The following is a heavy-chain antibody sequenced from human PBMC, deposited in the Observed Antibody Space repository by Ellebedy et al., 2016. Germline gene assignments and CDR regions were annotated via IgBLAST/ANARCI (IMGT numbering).Heavy chain of an antibody. CDR2: FDPEDGET. CDR3: ARGMRSSWYVDYYYYYGMDV. J-gene: IGHJ6*02. Sequence: ASVKVSCXVSGYTLTELSMHWVRQAPGKGLEWMGGFDPEDGETIYAQKFQGRVTMTEDTSTDTAYMELSSLRSEDTAVYYCARGMRSSWYVDYYYYYGMDVWGQGTTVTVSS. V-gene: IGHV1-24*01. CDR1: GYTLTELS. D-gene: IGHD6-13*01.